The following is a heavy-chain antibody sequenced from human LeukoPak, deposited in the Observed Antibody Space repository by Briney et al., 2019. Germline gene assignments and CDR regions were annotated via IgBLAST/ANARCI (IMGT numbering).Heavy chain of an antibody. D-gene: IGHD2-2*01. Sequence: PSETLSLTCTVSGGSISSYYWSWIRQPPGKGLEWIGYIYYSGSTNYNPSLKSRVTISVDTSKNQFPLKLSSVTAADTAVYYCARAKAPYSSTILFDYWGQGTLVTVSS. CDR3: ARAKAPYSSTILFDY. V-gene: IGHV4-59*01. CDR2: IYYSGST. CDR1: GGSISSYY. J-gene: IGHJ4*02.